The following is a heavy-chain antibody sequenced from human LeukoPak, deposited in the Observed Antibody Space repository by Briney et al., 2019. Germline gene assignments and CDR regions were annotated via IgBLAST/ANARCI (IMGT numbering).Heavy chain of an antibody. CDR1: RFTFSSYA. CDR2: ISYDGSNK. V-gene: IGHV3-30*04. J-gene: IGHJ4*02. Sequence: GGSLRLSCAASRFTFSSYAMHWVRQAPGKGLEWVAVISYDGSNKYYADSVKGRFTISRDNSKNTLSLQMSSLRPEDSAVYFCAKLLSSRGLIIPKTSRSFDYWGQGILVTVSS. D-gene: IGHD3-10*01. CDR3: AKLLSSRGLIIPKTSRSFDY.